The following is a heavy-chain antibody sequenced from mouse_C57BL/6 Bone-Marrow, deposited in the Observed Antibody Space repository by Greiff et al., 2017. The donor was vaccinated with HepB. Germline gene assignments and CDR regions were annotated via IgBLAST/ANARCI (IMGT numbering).Heavy chain of an antibody. Sequence: EVQLVESGGGLVQSGRSLRLSCATSGFTFSDFYMEWVRQAPGKGLEWIAASRNKANDYTTEYSASVKGRFIVSRDTSQSILYLQMNALRAEDTAIYYCARDPGYAMDYWGQGTSVTVSS. J-gene: IGHJ4*01. CDR1: GFTFSDFY. V-gene: IGHV7-1*01. CDR2: SRNKANDYTT. CDR3: ARDPGYAMDY.